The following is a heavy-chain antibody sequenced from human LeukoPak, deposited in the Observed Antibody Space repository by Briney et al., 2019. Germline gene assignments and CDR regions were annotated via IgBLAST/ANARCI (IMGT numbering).Heavy chain of an antibody. CDR2: IYYSGSA. V-gene: IGHV4-38-2*02. CDR3: ARHEATCSSTSCYNWFDP. D-gene: IGHD2-2*01. Sequence: SETLSLTCIVSGYSISSGYYWGWIRQPPGKGQEWIGIIYYSGSAYYNPSLKSRVTISVDTSKNQFSLKLISLTAADTAVYYCARHEATCSSTSCYNWFDPWGQGTLVTVSS. J-gene: IGHJ5*02. CDR1: GYSISSGYY.